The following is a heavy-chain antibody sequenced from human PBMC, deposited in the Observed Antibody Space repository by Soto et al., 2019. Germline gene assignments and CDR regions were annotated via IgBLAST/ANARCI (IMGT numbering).Heavy chain of an antibody. V-gene: IGHV3-11*05. CDR3: AREMYSSSWPGRFDP. CDR2: ISSSSSYT. Sequence: GGSLRLSCAASGFTFDDYAMHWVRQAPGKGLEWVSGISSSSSYTNYADSVKGRFTISRDNAKNSLYLQMNSLRAEDTAVYYCAREMYSSSWPGRFDPWGQGTLVTVSS. CDR1: GFTFDDYA. J-gene: IGHJ5*02. D-gene: IGHD6-13*01.